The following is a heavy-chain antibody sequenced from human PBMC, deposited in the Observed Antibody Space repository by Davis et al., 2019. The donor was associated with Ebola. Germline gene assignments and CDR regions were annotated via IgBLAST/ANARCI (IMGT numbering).Heavy chain of an antibody. CDR2: ISWNSGSI. Sequence: SLKISCAASGFTFDDYAMHWVRQAPGKGLEWVSGISWNSGSIGYADSVKGRFTISRDNAKNSLYLQMNSLRAEDTAVYYCARDGYGDYPGYWGQGTLVTVSS. CDR1: GFTFDDYA. CDR3: ARDGYGDYPGY. V-gene: IGHV3-9*01. D-gene: IGHD4-17*01. J-gene: IGHJ4*02.